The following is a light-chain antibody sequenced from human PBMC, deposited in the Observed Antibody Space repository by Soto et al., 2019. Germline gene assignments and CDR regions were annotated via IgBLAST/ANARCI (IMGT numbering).Light chain of an antibody. CDR2: DAS. CDR3: HCYSHWPPYT. V-gene: IGKV3-15*01. CDR1: QSVSRN. J-gene: IGKJ2*01. Sequence: EIVMPQSPATLSVSPGERATLSCRASQSVSRNLAWYQQKPGHAPRLLMFDASIRATGIPAGFNGSGSGTEFPLSIRSLQSEDFSVYDCHCYSHWPPYTFGQGTKLEIK.